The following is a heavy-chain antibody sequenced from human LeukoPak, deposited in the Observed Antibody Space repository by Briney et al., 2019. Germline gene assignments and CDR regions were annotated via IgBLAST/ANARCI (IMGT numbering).Heavy chain of an antibody. Sequence: SETLSLSCAVSGVSISSYYGSWVRQPPGKGLEWVGFIYYSGSTNYNPSLKSRVTISVDTSNNQFSLKLSSVTAADTAVYYWATARRFMAAPGTYYFDYWGQGTLVTVSS. CDR2: IYYSGST. D-gene: IGHD6-13*01. CDR1: GVSISSYY. V-gene: IGHV4-59*01. J-gene: IGHJ4*02. CDR3: ATARRFMAAPGTYYFDY.